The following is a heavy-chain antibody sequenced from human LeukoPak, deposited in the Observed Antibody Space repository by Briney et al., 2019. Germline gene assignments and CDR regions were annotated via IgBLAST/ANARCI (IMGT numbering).Heavy chain of an antibody. D-gene: IGHD6-6*01. CDR1: GGSISSSSYY. V-gene: IGHV4-39*07. Sequence: SETLSLTCTVSGGSISSSSYYWGWIRQPPGKGLEWIGSIYYSGSTYYNPSLKSRVTMSVDTSKNQFSLKLSSVTAADTAVYYCARGAQLAGFDYWGQGTLVTVSS. CDR3: ARGAQLAGFDY. CDR2: IYYSGST. J-gene: IGHJ4*02.